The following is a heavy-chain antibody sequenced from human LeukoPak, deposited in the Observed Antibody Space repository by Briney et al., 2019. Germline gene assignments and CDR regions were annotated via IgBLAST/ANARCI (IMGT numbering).Heavy chain of an antibody. CDR1: GYTFTSYD. CDR3: ARGYEGSGKLYYYGMDV. D-gene: IGHD3-10*01. V-gene: IGHV1-8*01. CDR2: MNPNGGNT. J-gene: IGHJ6*02. Sequence: ASVKVSCKASGYTFTSYDINWVRQATGQGLEWMGWMNPNGGNTGYAQKFQGRVTMTRNTSISTAYMELSSLRSEDTAVYYCARGYEGSGKLYYYGMDVWGQGTTVTVSS.